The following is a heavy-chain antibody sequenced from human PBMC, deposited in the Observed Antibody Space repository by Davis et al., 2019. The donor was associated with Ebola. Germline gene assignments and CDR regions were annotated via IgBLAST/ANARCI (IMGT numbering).Heavy chain of an antibody. Sequence: GESLKISCAASGFTFSSYGMHWVRQAQGKGLEWVAVISYDGSNKYYADSVKGRFTISRDNSKNTVYLQMNSLRAEDTAVYYCAKDWGGSTNYWGQGTLVTVSS. V-gene: IGHV3-30*18. D-gene: IGHD1-26*01. CDR1: GFTFSSYG. J-gene: IGHJ4*02. CDR3: AKDWGGSTNY. CDR2: ISYDGSNK.